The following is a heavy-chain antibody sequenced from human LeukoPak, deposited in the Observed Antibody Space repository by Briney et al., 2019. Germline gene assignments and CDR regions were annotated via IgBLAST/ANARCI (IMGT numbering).Heavy chain of an antibody. CDR3: ARIDYGDLNFDY. CDR1: GGSISSSSYY. V-gene: IGHV4-39*07. CDR2: IYYSGST. J-gene: IGHJ4*02. D-gene: IGHD4-17*01. Sequence: PSETLSLTCTVPGGSISSSSYYWGWIRQPPGKGLEWIGSIYYSGSTYYNPSLKSRVTISVDTSKNQFSLKLSSVTAADTAVYYCARIDYGDLNFDYWGQGTLVTVSS.